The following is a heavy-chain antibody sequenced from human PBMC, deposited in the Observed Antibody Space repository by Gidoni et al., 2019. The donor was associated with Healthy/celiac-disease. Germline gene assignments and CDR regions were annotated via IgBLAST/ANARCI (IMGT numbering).Heavy chain of an antibody. CDR2: IYYSVST. CDR3: ARVEVSYYYGMDV. V-gene: IGHV4-39*01. CDR1: GGSISISSYY. Sequence: QLQLQESGPGLVKPSETLSLTCTVSGGSISISSYYWGWIRKPPGKGLEWIGSIYYSVSTYYNPSLKSRFTISVDTSKNQFSLKLSSVTAADTAVYYCARVEVSYYYGMDVWGQGTTVTVSS. J-gene: IGHJ6*02.